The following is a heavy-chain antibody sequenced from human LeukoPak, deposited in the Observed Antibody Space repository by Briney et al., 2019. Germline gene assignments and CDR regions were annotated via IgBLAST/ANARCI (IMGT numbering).Heavy chain of an antibody. CDR1: GFTFSSYA. D-gene: IGHD2-2*03. CDR2: RSYDGSNK. Sequence: GGSLRLSCAASGFTFSSYAMHWVRQAPGKGLEWVAVRSYDGSNKYYADSVKGRFTISRDNSKNTLYLQMNSLRAEDTAVYYCASGYCSSTSCYPYYYGMDVWGKGTTVTVSS. CDR3: ASGYCSSTSCYPYYYGMDV. V-gene: IGHV3-30*04. J-gene: IGHJ6*04.